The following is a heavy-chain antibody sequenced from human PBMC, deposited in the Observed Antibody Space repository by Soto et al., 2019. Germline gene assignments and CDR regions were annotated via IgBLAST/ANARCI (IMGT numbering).Heavy chain of an antibody. CDR3: ARGAFCGGATGCRDMDV. Sequence: QIQLVQSGGEVKKPGASVKVSCKSSGYKFISHSITWVRQAPGQGLEWMGRISAYNGNTNYAQKLQGRVTMTTDTSTNTAYMELRSLRSDDTAVYYCARGAFCGGATGCRDMDVRCQGTTVTVS. CDR2: ISAYNGNT. D-gene: IGHD2-21*01. CDR1: GYKFISHS. V-gene: IGHV1-18*01. J-gene: IGHJ6*02.